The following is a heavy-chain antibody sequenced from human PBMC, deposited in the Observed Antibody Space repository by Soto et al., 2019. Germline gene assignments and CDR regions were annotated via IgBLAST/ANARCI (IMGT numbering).Heavy chain of an antibody. J-gene: IGHJ5*02. CDR1: GGTFSSYA. CDR2: IIPIFGTA. D-gene: IGHD3-3*01. V-gene: IGHV1-69*13. Sequence: GASVKVSCKASGGTFSSYAISWVRQAPGQGLEWMGGIIPIFGTANYAQKFQGRVTITADESTSTAYMELSSLRSEDTAVYYCARESGVATRNWFDPWGQGTLVTVPQ. CDR3: ARESGVATRNWFDP.